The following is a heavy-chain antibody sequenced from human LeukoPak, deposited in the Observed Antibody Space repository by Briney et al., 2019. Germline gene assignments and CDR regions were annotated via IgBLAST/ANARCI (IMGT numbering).Heavy chain of an antibody. Sequence: GGSLRLSCAASGFTFSSYDMHWVRQATGKGLEWVSAIGTAGDTYYPGSVKGRFTISRENAKNSLYLQMNSLRAGDTAVYYCARARFSYGYMNFDYWGQGTLVTVSS. CDR2: IGTAGDT. CDR1: GFTFSSYD. V-gene: IGHV3-13*01. J-gene: IGHJ4*02. CDR3: ARARFSYGYMNFDY. D-gene: IGHD5-18*01.